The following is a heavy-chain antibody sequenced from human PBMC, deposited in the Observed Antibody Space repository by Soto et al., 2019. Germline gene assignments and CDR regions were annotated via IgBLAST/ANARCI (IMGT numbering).Heavy chain of an antibody. Sequence: GALSLSCAASGFTFSSYGMHWVRQAPGKGLEWVAVISYDGSNKYYADSVKGRFTISRDNSKNTLYLQMNSLRAEDTAVYYCAKEYSSGWYYFDYWGQGTLVTVSS. D-gene: IGHD6-19*01. V-gene: IGHV3-30*18. CDR3: AKEYSSGWYYFDY. CDR1: GFTFSSYG. CDR2: ISYDGSNK. J-gene: IGHJ4*02.